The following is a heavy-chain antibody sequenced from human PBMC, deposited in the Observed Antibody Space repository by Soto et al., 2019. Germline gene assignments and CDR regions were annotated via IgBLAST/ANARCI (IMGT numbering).Heavy chain of an antibody. J-gene: IGHJ3*02. V-gene: IGHV3-48*02. CDR2: ISSSSSTI. D-gene: IGHD3-10*01. CDR1: GCTFSSYS. CDR3: ARDRTYYYGSGSYYNTSFDI. Sequence: GGSLRLSCAASGCTFSSYSMNWVSQAPGKGLEWVSYISSSSSTIYYADSVKGRFTISRDNAKNSLYLQMNSLRDEDTAVYYCARDRTYYYGSGSYYNTSFDIWGQGTMVTVSS.